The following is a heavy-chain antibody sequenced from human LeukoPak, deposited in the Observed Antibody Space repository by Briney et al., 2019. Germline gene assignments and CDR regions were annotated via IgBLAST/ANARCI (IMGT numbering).Heavy chain of an antibody. Sequence: GGSLRLSCAASGFTFSSYGMHWVRQAPGKGLEGVAVIWYDGSNKYYADSVKGRFTISRDNSKNTLYLQMNSLRAEDTAVYYCAGGSGYYIRDLYFDYWGQGTLVTVSS. CDR2: IWYDGSNK. D-gene: IGHD3-22*01. J-gene: IGHJ4*02. CDR3: AGGSGYYIRDLYFDY. CDR1: GFTFSSYG. V-gene: IGHV3-33*01.